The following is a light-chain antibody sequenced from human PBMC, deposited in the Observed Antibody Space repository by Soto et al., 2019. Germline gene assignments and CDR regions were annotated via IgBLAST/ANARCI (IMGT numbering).Light chain of an antibody. CDR1: SSNIGNNY. CDR2: DNN. CDR3: RTWDTSLSAVV. Sequence: QSVLTQPPSVSAAPGQKVSISCSGGSSNIGNNYVSWYQHLPGTAPKLLIYDNNERPSGIPDRFSGSKSGTSATLGITGLQTGDEADYYCRTWDTSLSAVVFGGGTQLTVL. J-gene: IGLJ2*01. V-gene: IGLV1-51*01.